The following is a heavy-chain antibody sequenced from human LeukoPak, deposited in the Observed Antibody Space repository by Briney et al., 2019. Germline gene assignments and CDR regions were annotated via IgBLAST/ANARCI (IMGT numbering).Heavy chain of an antibody. J-gene: IGHJ4*02. CDR2: INPGGGST. D-gene: IGHD3-10*01. Sequence: ASVKVSCKSSGYTFTSYYIHWVRQAPGQGLEWMAIINPGGGSTIYAQRFQGRVTMTRDTSISTAYMELSRLRSDDTAVYYCARGEGGSGSYLIIWGQGTLVTVSS. CDR3: ARGEGGSGSYLII. V-gene: IGHV1-46*01. CDR1: GYTFTSYY.